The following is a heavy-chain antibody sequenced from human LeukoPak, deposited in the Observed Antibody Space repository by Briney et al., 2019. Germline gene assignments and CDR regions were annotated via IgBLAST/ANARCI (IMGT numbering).Heavy chain of an antibody. CDR1: GFTFSSYA. Sequence: GGSLRLSCAASGFTFSSYAMSWVRQAPGKGLEWVSGISGSGRSTYYADSVKGRFTISRDNSKNTLYVQMNSLRGEDTAVYYWAEGEGAGAGTYNWFDPWGQGTLVTVSS. V-gene: IGHV3-23*01. J-gene: IGHJ5*02. D-gene: IGHD6-13*01. CDR3: AEGEGAGAGTYNWFDP. CDR2: ISGSGRST.